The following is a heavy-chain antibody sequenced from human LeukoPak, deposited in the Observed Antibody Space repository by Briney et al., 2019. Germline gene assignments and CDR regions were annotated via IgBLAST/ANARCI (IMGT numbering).Heavy chain of an antibody. CDR3: ATRAGEYYFDY. J-gene: IGHJ4*02. CDR1: GGSFSGYY. CDR2: INHSGST. Sequence: SETLSLTCAVYGGSFSGYYWSWIRQPPGKGLEWIGEINHSGSTNYNPSLKSRVTISVDTSKNQFSLKLSSVTAADTAVYYCATRAGEYYFDYWGQGTLVTVSS. D-gene: IGHD3-10*01. V-gene: IGHV4-34*01.